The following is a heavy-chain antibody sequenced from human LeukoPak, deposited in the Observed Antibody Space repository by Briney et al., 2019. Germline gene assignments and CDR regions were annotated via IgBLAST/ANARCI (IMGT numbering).Heavy chain of an antibody. J-gene: IGHJ4*02. D-gene: IGHD3-10*01. CDR2: ISSDSRTI. CDR3: ARYGSGTSYITNYFDY. CDR1: GFTFSSYE. Sequence: PGGSLRLSCAASGFTFSSYEMNWVRQAPGKGLEWVSYISSDSRTIYYADSVKGRFTISRDNAKNSLYLQMKSLRDEDTAVYYCARYGSGTSYITNYFDYWGQGTLVTVSS. V-gene: IGHV3-48*02.